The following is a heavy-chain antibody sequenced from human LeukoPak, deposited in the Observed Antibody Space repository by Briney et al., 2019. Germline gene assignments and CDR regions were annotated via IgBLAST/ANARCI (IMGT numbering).Heavy chain of an antibody. Sequence: GGSLRLSCAASGFTVSSNYMSWVRQAPGKGLEWVSVIYSGGSTYYADSVKGRFTISRDNSKNTLYLQMNSLRAEDTAVYYCARAPIDYYGSGSYYPLDYWGQGTLVTVSS. V-gene: IGHV3-66*01. CDR3: ARAPIDYYGSGSYYPLDY. CDR1: GFTVSSNY. J-gene: IGHJ4*02. D-gene: IGHD3-10*01. CDR2: IYSGGST.